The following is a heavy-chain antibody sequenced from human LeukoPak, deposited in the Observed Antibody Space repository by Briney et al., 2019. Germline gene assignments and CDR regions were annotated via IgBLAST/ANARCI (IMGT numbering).Heavy chain of an antibody. Sequence: SETLSLTCTVSGGSISSYYWSWIRQPPGKGLEWLGYISYSGSTNYNPSLKSRVTISVDTSKNQLSKNQFSLKLSSVTAADTAVYYCARGGSSSWYHWFDPWGQGTLVTVSS. J-gene: IGHJ5*02. CDR1: GGSISSYY. V-gene: IGHV4-59*01. CDR2: ISYSGST. CDR3: ARGGSSSWYHWFDP. D-gene: IGHD6-13*01.